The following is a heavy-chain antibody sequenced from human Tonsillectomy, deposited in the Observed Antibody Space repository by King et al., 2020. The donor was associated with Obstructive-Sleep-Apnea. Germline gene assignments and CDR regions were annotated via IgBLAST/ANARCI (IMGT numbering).Heavy chain of an antibody. Sequence: QLVQSGAEVKKPGASVKVSCRASGYIFSDYYLHWVRQAPGQGLEWMGWINPNSGDMGWINPNSGDTNYAQKFQGRVTMTRDTSISTAYMELSRLESDDTAVYYCARDVKAAAAGHYWGQGTLVTVSS. CDR3: ARDVKAAAAGHY. J-gene: IGHJ4*02. V-gene: IGHV1-2*02. CDR2: INPNSGDT. CDR1: GYIFSDYY. D-gene: IGHD6-13*01.